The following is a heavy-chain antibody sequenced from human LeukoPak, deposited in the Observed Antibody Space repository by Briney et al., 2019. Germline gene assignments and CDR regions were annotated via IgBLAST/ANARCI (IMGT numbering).Heavy chain of an antibody. CDR3: ASGGTYCGGDCYSGASDYFDY. J-gene: IGHJ4*02. D-gene: IGHD2-21*02. CDR2: INAGNGNT. Sequence: ASVKVSCKASGYTFTSYAMHWVRQAPGQRLEWMGWINAGNGNTKYSQKFQGRVTITRDTSATTAYMELSSLRSEDTAVYYCASGGTYCGGDCYSGASDYFDYWGQGTLVTVSS. CDR1: GYTFTSYA. V-gene: IGHV1-3*01.